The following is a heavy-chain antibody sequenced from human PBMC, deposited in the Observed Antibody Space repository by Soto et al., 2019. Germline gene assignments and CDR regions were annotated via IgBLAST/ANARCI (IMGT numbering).Heavy chain of an antibody. CDR3: ARLAYCGGDCYSFYYYYYGMDV. J-gene: IGHJ6*02. D-gene: IGHD2-21*02. Sequence: GESLKISCKGSGYSFTIYWIGWVRQMPGKGLEWMVIIYPGDSDTRYSPSFQDQVTISADKSISTAYLQWSSLKASDTAMYYCARLAYCGGDCYSFYYYYYGMDVWGQGTTVTVSS. V-gene: IGHV5-51*01. CDR1: GYSFTIYW. CDR2: IYPGDSDT.